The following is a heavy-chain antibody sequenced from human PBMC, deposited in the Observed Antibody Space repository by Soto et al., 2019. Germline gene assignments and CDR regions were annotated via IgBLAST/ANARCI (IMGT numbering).Heavy chain of an antibody. CDR2: IIPIFRTP. V-gene: IGHV1-69*13. J-gene: IGHJ6*02. Sequence: SVKVSCKASGDTFSSFAISWVRQAHGQGLEWMGGIIPIFRTPNYAQKFQGRVTITADEFTSTAYMELSSLRSEDTAVYYCARDKDREQLGGNYYYALDVWGQGTTVTVSS. CDR1: GDTFSSFA. D-gene: IGHD1-1*01. CDR3: ARDKDREQLGGNYYYALDV.